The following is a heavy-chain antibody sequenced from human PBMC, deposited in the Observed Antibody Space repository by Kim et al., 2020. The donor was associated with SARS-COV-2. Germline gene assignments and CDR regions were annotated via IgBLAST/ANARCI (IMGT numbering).Heavy chain of an antibody. V-gene: IGHV3-15*01. J-gene: IGHJ6*02. Sequence: GGSLRLSCAASGFTFSNAWMSWVRQAPGKGLEWVGRIKSKTDGGTTDYAAPVKGRFTISRDDSKNTLYLQMNSLKTEDTAVYYCSLSSGRVYYYGMDVWGQGTTVTVSS. CDR2: IKSKTDGGTT. CDR1: GFTFSNAW. CDR3: SLSSGRVYYYGMDV.